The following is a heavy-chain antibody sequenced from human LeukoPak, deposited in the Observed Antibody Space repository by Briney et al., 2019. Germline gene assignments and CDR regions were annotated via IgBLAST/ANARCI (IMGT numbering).Heavy chain of an antibody. V-gene: IGHV4-59*08. D-gene: IGHD1-1*01. CDR1: VGSISSYY. CDR2: IYYSGST. J-gene: IGHJ4*02. Sequence: SETLALTCTVSVGSISSYYWSWIRQPPGKGLEWIGYIYYSGSTNYNPSLKSRVTISVDTSKNQFSLKLSSVTAADTAVYYCARRGYNWNDAVDYWGQGTLVTVSS. CDR3: ARRGYNWNDAVDY.